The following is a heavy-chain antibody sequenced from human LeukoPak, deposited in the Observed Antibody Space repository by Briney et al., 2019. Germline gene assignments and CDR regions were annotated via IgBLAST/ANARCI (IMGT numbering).Heavy chain of an antibody. CDR1: GYSFTRNG. V-gene: IGHV1-18*01. CDR2: ISTKIGNT. D-gene: IGHD3-16*01. Sequence: ASVKVSCKPSGYSFTRNGISWVRQAPGQGREWMGWISTKIGNTKYAQKFQDRVTLATDTSTSTAYMELRSLRSDDTAVYYCERDVNYAFDYWGQGSMVTVS. J-gene: IGHJ4*02. CDR3: ERDVNYAFDY.